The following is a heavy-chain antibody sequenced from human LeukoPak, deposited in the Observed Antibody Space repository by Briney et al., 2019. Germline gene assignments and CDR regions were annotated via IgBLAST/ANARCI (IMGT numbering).Heavy chain of an antibody. V-gene: IGHV3-23*01. D-gene: IGHD3-3*01. CDR1: GFIFSSYA. CDR3: ATLSYDVWTGINWFDP. J-gene: IGHJ5*02. Sequence: PGGSLRLSCAASGFIFSSYAISWVRQAPGKGLEWVSGIRTSGDTFYSDSVKGRFTISRDISKNTVYLQMNSLREEDSAVYYCATLSYDVWTGINWFDPWGRGTLVTVSS. CDR2: IRTSGDT.